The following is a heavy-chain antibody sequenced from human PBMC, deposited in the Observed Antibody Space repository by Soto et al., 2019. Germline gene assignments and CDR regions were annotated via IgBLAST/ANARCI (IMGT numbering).Heavy chain of an antibody. CDR1: GGSISSYY. V-gene: IGHV4-59*08. Sequence: SETLSLTCTVSGGSISSYYWSWIRQPPGKGLEWIGYIYYSGSTNYNPSLKSRVTISVDTSKNQFSLKLSSVTAADTAVYYCARRWVYYSDSGALPNWFDPWGQGTLVTVSS. D-gene: IGHD2-8*01. CDR3: ARRWVYYSDSGALPNWFDP. CDR2: IYYSGST. J-gene: IGHJ5*02.